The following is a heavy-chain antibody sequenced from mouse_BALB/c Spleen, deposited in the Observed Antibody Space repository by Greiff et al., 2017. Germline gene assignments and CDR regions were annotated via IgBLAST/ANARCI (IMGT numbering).Heavy chain of an antibody. CDR3: ARDIPGNYEGFAY. Sequence: EVKLMESGGGLVKPGGSLKLSCAASGFTFSDYYMYWVRQTPEKRLEWVATISDGGSYTYYPDSVKGRFTISRDNAKNNLYLQMSSLKSEDTAMYDCARDIPGNYEGFAYWGQGTLVTVSA. D-gene: IGHD2-1*01. J-gene: IGHJ3*01. CDR1: GFTFSDYY. V-gene: IGHV5-4*02. CDR2: ISDGGSYT.